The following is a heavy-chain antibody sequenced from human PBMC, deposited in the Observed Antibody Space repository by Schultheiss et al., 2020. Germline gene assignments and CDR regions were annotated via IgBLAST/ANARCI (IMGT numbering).Heavy chain of an antibody. D-gene: IGHD2/OR15-2a*01. J-gene: IGHJ1*01. CDR1: GFTVSSNY. CDR3: ARAPRTTTRRGSHFQH. Sequence: GGSLRLSCVASGFTVSSNYMSWVRQAPGKGLEWVSVIYSGGSTYYGDSVKGRFTIPRDNSKNTLYLQMNSLRAEDTAVYYCARAPRTTTRRGSHFQHWGQGTLVTVSS. CDR2: IYSGGST. V-gene: IGHV3-66*01.